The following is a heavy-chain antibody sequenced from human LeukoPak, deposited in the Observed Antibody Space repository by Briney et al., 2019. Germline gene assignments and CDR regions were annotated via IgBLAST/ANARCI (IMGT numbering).Heavy chain of an antibody. CDR3: AREYSSSSAYYFDY. J-gene: IGHJ4*02. CDR1: GGSFSGYY. Sequence: PSETLSLTCAVYGGSFSGYYWSWIRQPPGKGLEWIGEINHSGSTNYNPSLKSRVTISVDTSKNQFSLKLSSETAADTAVYYCAREYSSSSAYYFDYWGQGTLVTVSS. D-gene: IGHD6-6*01. CDR2: INHSGST. V-gene: IGHV4-34*01.